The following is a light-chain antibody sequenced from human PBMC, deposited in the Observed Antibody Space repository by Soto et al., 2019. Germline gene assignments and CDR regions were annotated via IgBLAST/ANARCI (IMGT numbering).Light chain of an antibody. CDR1: QSVSIS. CDR2: DAS. Sequence: EIVLEQSPSTLSLSPGERARLSCRASQSVSISLAWYQQKPGQAPRLLIYDASNRATGVPARFSGSGSGTDFTLTVSSLEPEDFALYYCQHRSNWPPEITFGQGTRLEIK. V-gene: IGKV3-11*01. J-gene: IGKJ5*01. CDR3: QHRSNWPPEIT.